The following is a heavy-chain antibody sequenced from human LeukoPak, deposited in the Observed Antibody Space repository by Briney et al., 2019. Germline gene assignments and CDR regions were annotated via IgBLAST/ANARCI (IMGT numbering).Heavy chain of an antibody. Sequence: ASVKVSCKASGYTFSSYDIHWVRQATGQGLEWMGWINPNSGGTNYAQKFQGRVTMTRDTSISTAYMELSRLRSDDTAVYYCARDRIEQWLVQTGTFDYWGQGTLVTVSS. CDR1: GYTFSSYD. CDR2: INPNSGGT. CDR3: ARDRIEQWLVQTGTFDY. J-gene: IGHJ4*02. V-gene: IGHV1-2*02. D-gene: IGHD6-19*01.